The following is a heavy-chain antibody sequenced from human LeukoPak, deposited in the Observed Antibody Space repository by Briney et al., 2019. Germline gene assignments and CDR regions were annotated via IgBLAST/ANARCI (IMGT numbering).Heavy chain of an antibody. CDR3: ARLYSGSYPPGH. Sequence: GGSLRLSCAASGFTFSSYEMNWVRQAPGKGLEWVSYISSSGSTIYYADSVKGRFTISRDNAKNSLYLQMNSLRAEDTAVYYCARLYSGSYPPGHWGQGTLVTVSS. CDR1: GFTFSSYE. D-gene: IGHD1-26*01. J-gene: IGHJ4*02. V-gene: IGHV3-48*03. CDR2: ISSSGSTI.